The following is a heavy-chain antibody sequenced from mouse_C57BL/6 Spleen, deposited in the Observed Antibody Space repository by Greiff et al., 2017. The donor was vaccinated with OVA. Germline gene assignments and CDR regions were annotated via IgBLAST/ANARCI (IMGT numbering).Heavy chain of an antibody. Sequence: EVKLMESGGGLVQPKGSLKRAVAASGFSFNTYAMNWVRQAPGPRLEVVSLIILKSNTYATYYADSVKDRFTISRDDSESMLYLQMNNLKTEDTAMDYCVRPGNGYFDVWGTGTTVTVSS. V-gene: IGHV10-1*01. CDR3: VRPGNGYFDV. J-gene: IGHJ1*03. CDR2: IILKSNTYAT. D-gene: IGHD2-1*01. CDR1: GFSFNTYA.